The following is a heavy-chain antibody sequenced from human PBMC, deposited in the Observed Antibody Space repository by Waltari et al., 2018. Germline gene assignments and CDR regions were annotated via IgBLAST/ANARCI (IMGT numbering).Heavy chain of an antibody. J-gene: IGHJ4*02. CDR3: ARSREWELLSY. D-gene: IGHD1-26*01. CDR2: INHSGST. CDR1: GVSFSGYY. V-gene: IGHV4-34*01. Sequence: QVQLQQWGAGLLKPSETLSLTCAVYGVSFSGYYWSWIRQPPGKGLEWIGEINHSGSTNYNPSLKSRVTISVDTSKNQFSLKLSSVTAADTAVYYCARSREWELLSYWGQGTLVTVSS.